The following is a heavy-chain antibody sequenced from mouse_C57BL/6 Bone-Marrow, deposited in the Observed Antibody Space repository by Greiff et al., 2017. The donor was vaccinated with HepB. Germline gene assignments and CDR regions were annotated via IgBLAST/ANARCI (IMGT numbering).Heavy chain of an antibody. CDR2: ISNGGGST. D-gene: IGHD2-14*01. J-gene: IGHJ4*01. CDR3: ARHSVRGSAMDY. CDR1: GFTFSDYY. Sequence: EVKLVESGGGLVQPGGSLKLSCAASGFTFSDYYMYWVRQTPEKRLEWVAYISNGGGSTYYPDTVKGRFTISRDNAKNTLYLQMSRLKSEDTAMYYFARHSVRGSAMDYWGQGTSVTVSS. V-gene: IGHV5-12*01.